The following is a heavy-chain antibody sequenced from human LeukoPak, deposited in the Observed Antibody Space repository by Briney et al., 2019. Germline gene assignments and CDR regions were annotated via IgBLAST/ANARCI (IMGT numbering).Heavy chain of an antibody. CDR1: GGSFSGYY. Sequence: ETLSLTCAVYGGSFSGYYWSWIRQPPGKGLEWIGEINHSGSTNYNPSLKSRVTISVDTPKNQFSLKLSSVTAADTAVYYCARGLSGVPAAIQITYFDYWGQGTLVTVSS. V-gene: IGHV4-34*01. D-gene: IGHD2-2*02. J-gene: IGHJ4*02. CDR3: ARGLSGVPAAIQITYFDY. CDR2: INHSGST.